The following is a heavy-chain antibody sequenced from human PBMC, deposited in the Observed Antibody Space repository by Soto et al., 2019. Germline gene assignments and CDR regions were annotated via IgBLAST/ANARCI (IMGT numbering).Heavy chain of an antibody. CDR3: ARKKITALFDN. J-gene: IGHJ4*02. CDR1: GGSFSGYY. V-gene: IGHV4-34*01. Sequence: SETLSLTCAVYGGSFSGYYWTWIRQPPGTGLEWIGEINHSGSTNYNPSLKSRVTISVDTSKNQFSLKLTSVTAADTAVYYFARKKITALFDNGGQETRVTVSS. CDR2: INHSGST. D-gene: IGHD3-10*01.